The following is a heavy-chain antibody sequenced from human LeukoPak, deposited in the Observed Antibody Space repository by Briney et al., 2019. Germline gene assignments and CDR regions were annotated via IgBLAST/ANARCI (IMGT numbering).Heavy chain of an antibody. J-gene: IGHJ4*02. CDR1: GGSVTSYY. CDR2: FYTSGST. D-gene: IGHD4-11*01. CDR3: ARGYSNLDY. V-gene: IGHV4-4*07. Sequence: SETLSLTCTVSGGSVTSYYWSWIRQPPGKGLEWIGRFYTSGSTNYNPSLKSRVTMSVDTSKNQFSLKLSSVTAADTAVYYCARGYSNLDYWGQGTPVTVSS.